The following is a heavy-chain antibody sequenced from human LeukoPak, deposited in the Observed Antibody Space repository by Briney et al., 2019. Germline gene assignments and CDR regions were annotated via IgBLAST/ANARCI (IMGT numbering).Heavy chain of an antibody. CDR3: ARATNYWHSLIDY. CDR2: IAGSSTYI. CDR1: GFTVSSDY. Sequence: GGSLRLSCAASGFTVSSDYMTWVRQAPGKGLEWVSSIAGSSTYIFYSDSVKGRFTVSRDNAKNSVYLQMNSLRAEDTAVYYCARATNYWHSLIDYWGQGTLVTVSS. D-gene: IGHD5-24*01. J-gene: IGHJ4*02. V-gene: IGHV3-21*01.